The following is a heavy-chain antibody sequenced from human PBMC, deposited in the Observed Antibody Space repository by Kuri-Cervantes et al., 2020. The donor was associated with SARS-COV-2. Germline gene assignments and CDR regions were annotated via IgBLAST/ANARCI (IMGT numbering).Heavy chain of an antibody. Sequence: GESLKISCAASGFIFSSYWMSWVRQAPGKGLEWVANIKQDGGEKYYVDSVKGRFTISRDNAKNSLYLQMNSLRAEDTAVYYCASGEIAASGTIYYFDYWGQGTLVTVSS. CDR2: IKQDGGEK. V-gene: IGHV3-7*01. CDR3: ASGEIAASGTIYYFDY. D-gene: IGHD1-7*01. CDR1: GFIFSSYW. J-gene: IGHJ4*02.